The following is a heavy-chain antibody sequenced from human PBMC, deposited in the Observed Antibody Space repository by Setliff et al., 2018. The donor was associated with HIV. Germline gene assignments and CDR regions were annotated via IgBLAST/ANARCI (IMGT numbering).Heavy chain of an antibody. CDR1: GGTVSSYA. CDR3: ARGFEVESSGWFDP. J-gene: IGHJ5*02. CDR2: IIPIFGPA. V-gene: IGHV1-69*05. D-gene: IGHD3-9*01. Sequence: ASVKVSCKASGGTVSSYAINWVRQAPGQGLEWMGGIIPIFGPANYAQKFQDRVTITTDESTSTAYMELSSLKSEDTAVYYCARGFEVESSGWFDPWGQGTLVTVS.